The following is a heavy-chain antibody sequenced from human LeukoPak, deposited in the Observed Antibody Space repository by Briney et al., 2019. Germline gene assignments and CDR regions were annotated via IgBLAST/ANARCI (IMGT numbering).Heavy chain of an antibody. V-gene: IGHV3-64*01. D-gene: IGHD3-22*01. CDR2: ISSNGGST. J-gene: IGHJ3*02. CDR3: ARGGDNPITMIVFPCDAFDI. Sequence: SGGSLRLSCAASGFTFSSYAMYWVRQAPGKGLEYVSAISSNGGSTYYANSVKGRFTISRDNSKNTLYLQMGSLRAEDMAVYYCARGGDNPITMIVFPCDAFDIWGQGTMVTVSS. CDR1: GFTFSSYA.